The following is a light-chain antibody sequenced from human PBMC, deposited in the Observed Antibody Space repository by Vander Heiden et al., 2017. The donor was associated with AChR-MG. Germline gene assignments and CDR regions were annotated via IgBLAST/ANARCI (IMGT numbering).Light chain of an antibody. CDR3: SAYTSSSTRV. J-gene: IGLJ3*02. Sequence: QSALTQPASVSGSPGQSITISCPGTSSEVGGYNYVPWYQQHPGKAPKPMICDVSKRPSGVSNRFSVSKSGNTASLTISVLQAEDEADYYCSAYTSSSTRVFGGGTKLTVL. CDR2: DVS. CDR1: SSEVGGYNY. V-gene: IGLV2-14*01.